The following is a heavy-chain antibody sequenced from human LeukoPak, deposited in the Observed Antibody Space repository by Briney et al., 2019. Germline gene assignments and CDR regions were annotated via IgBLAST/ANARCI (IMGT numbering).Heavy chain of an antibody. D-gene: IGHD3-16*02. CDR1: GFTFSSYA. CDR2: ISGSGGST. Sequence: GGSLRLSCAASGFTFSSYAMSWVRQAPGKGLEWVSAISGSGGSTYYADSVKGRFTISRDNSKNTLYLQMNSLRAEDTAVYYCANGLNYDYVWGSYRFAYWGQGTLVTVSS. CDR3: ANGLNYDYVWGSYRFAY. V-gene: IGHV3-23*01. J-gene: IGHJ4*02.